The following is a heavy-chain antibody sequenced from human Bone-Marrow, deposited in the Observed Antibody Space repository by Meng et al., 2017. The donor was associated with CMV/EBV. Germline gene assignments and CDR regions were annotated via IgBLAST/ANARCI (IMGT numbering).Heavy chain of an antibody. CDR2: ISAYNGDT. V-gene: IGHV1-18*01. D-gene: IGHD6-19*01. CDR1: GYIFTKYG. J-gene: IGHJ4*02. CDR3: ARDAGTIAVAGIGDY. Sequence: ASVKVSCKASGYIFTKYGVNWMRQAPGQGPEWMGWISAYNGDTMYAPKVQGRVTMTTDTSTSTAYMELRGLRSYDTAVYYCARDAGTIAVAGIGDYWGQGTLVTVSS.